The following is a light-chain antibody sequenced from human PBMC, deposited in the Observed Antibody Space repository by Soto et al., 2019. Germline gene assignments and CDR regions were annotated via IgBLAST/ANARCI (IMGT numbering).Light chain of an antibody. CDR2: AAS. V-gene: IGKV1-9*01. CDR1: QDVSRS. J-gene: IGKJ4*01. Sequence: DTQLTQSPSFLSASVGDRVTIACRASQDVSRSVGWYQQKPGTAPKLLISAASTLKSGVPSRFSGSGSGTDFTLTISSLQPEDFATYYFQQLWTYPLTFGGGTKVEI. CDR3: QQLWTYPLT.